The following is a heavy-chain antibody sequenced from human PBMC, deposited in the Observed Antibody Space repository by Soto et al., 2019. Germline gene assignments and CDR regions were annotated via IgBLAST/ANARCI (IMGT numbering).Heavy chain of an antibody. V-gene: IGHV3-21*01. CDR2: ISSSSSYI. CDR1: GFTFGRYA. Sequence: PGGSLRLSCAASGFTFGRYAMTWVRQAPGKGLEWVSSISSSSSYIYYADSVKGRFTISRDNAKNSLYLQMNSLRAEDTAVYYCAAIVVVPAAIDSGTYYYGMDVWGQGTTVTVSS. J-gene: IGHJ6*02. CDR3: AAIVVVPAAIDSGTYYYGMDV. D-gene: IGHD2-2*01.